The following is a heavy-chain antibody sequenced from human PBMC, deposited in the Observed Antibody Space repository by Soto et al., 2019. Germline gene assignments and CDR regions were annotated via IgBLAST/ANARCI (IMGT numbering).Heavy chain of an antibody. Sequence: XSVKVSCNAAGYSFTNYGIIWVRQAPGQGLEWMGWISAYNGNTNYAQNLQCRVTMTTDTSTSTAYMELRSLRSDDTAVYYCARVAVLRFLEWLIWGQGTLVTVSS. J-gene: IGHJ4*02. CDR1: GYSFTNYG. CDR3: ARVAVLRFLEWLI. D-gene: IGHD3-3*01. CDR2: ISAYNGNT. V-gene: IGHV1-18*04.